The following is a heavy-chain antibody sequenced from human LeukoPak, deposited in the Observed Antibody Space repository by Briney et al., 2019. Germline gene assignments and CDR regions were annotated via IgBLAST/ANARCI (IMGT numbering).Heavy chain of an antibody. V-gene: IGHV4-39*01. CDR2: MYYSGST. J-gene: IGHJ4*02. Sequence: SETLSLTCTVSGGSVSSSSYYWGWIRQPRMEGLEWIGSMYYSGSTEDNLSSKSRITISVDTSRNQFSLKLSSVTAADTAVYYCARHQSYGSGTYYAPFGNWGQGSLVTVSS. CDR3: ARHQSYGSGTYYAPFGN. CDR1: GGSVSSSSYY. D-gene: IGHD3-10*01.